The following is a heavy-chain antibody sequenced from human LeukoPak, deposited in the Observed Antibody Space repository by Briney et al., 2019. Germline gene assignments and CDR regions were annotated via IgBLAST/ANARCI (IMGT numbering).Heavy chain of an antibody. J-gene: IGHJ4*02. CDR3: ARGGYGSIDY. CDR2: INSDGSNT. D-gene: IGHD4-17*01. CDR1: GFTFSSLW. Sequence: PGGSLRLSCAASGFTFSSLWMHWVRHAPGKGLVWVSYINSDGSNTMYADSVKGRFTISRDNAKNTLYLQMNSLRVEDTAVYYRARGGYGSIDYWGQGTLVTVSS. V-gene: IGHV3-74*03.